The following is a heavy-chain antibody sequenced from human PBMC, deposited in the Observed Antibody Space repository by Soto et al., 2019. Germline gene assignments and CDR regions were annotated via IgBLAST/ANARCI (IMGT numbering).Heavy chain of an antibody. CDR3: ARGDRITMVRGVKYGMDV. D-gene: IGHD3-10*01. CDR2: IYPGDSDT. Sequence: AGESLKISCKGSGYSFTSYWIGWVRQIPGKGLEWMGIIYPGDSDTRYSPSFQGQVTISADKSISTAYLQWSSLKASDTAMYYCARGDRITMVRGVKYGMDVWGQGTTVTVSS. J-gene: IGHJ6*02. V-gene: IGHV5-51*01. CDR1: GYSFTSYW.